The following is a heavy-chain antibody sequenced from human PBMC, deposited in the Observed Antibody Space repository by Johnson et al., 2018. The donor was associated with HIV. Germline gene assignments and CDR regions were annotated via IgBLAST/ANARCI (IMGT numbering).Heavy chain of an antibody. CDR3: VCLRVSLSAFDI. Sequence: QMQLVESGGGVVQPGRSLRLSCAASGFTFSSYAMHWVRQAPGKGLEWVAVISYDGRKTHYADSVKGRFTISRDNAKNSLYLQMNSLRAEDTAVYYCVCLRVSLSAFDIWGQGTMVTVSS. J-gene: IGHJ3*02. D-gene: IGHD2-21*01. V-gene: IGHV3-30*04. CDR1: GFTFSSYA. CDR2: ISYDGRKT.